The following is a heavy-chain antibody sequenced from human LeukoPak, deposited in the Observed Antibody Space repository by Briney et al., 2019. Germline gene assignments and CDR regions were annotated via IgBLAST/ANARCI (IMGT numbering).Heavy chain of an antibody. CDR1: GFTFSSYG. V-gene: IGHV3-48*04. Sequence: GRSLRLSCAASGFTFSSYGMHWVRQAPGKGLEWVSYISSSGSTIYYADSVKGRFTISRDNAKNSLYLQMNSLRAEDTAVYYCASSSPGYYSRDAFDIWGQGTMVTVSS. CDR2: ISSSGSTI. J-gene: IGHJ3*02. D-gene: IGHD3-22*01. CDR3: ASSSPGYYSRDAFDI.